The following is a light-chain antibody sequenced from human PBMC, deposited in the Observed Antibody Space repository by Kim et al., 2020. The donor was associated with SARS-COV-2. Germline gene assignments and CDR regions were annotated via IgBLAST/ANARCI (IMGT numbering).Light chain of an antibody. J-gene: IGLJ1*01. V-gene: IGLV3-21*04. CDR3: QVWDIVTDHRF. CDR1: SIGSKS. CDR2: YDK. Sequence: GKTDSFTCGGSSIGSKSVLWYQQKSGQAPFLDMYYDKYRPSRIPERFSGSNCGNTATLTIKRVEAGDEADYYCQVWDIVTDHRFFGAGTKVTAL.